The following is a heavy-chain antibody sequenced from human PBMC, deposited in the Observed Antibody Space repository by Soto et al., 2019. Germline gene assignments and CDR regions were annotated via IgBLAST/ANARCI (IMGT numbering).Heavy chain of an antibody. J-gene: IGHJ4*02. V-gene: IGHV3-15*01. D-gene: IGHD2-15*01. Sequence: EVQLVESGGGLVKPGGSLRLSCAGSGFTFSDAWMNWVRQAPGKGLEWVGRIKSKTHGGTTDYAAPVKGRFTISRDDSENTVFLQMNSLKTEDTALYYCATGGYYPDYRGQGTRVTVSS. CDR2: IKSKTHGGTT. CDR1: GFTFSDAW. CDR3: ATGGYYPDY.